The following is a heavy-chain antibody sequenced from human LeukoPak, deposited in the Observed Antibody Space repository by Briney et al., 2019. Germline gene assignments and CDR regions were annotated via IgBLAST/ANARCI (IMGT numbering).Heavy chain of an antibody. CDR2: NSGGSS. CDR1: GFTFSTYG. D-gene: IGHD2-15*01. J-gene: IGHJ3*01. Sequence: GGSLRLSCAASGFTFSTYGVCWVRQAPGKGLEWVSSNSGGSSYYADSVKGRFTISRDNSKNTLYLQMNSLRAEDTAVYYCARRYCSSCPTGHGLDLWGQGTMVTVSS. V-gene: IGHV3-23*01. CDR3: ARRYCSSCPTGHGLDL.